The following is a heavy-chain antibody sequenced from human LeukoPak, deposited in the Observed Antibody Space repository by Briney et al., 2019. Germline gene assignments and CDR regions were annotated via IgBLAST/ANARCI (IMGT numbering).Heavy chain of an antibody. CDR1: GGSFSGYY. CDR3: ARAKRRYCSSTSCYDFWFDP. V-gene: IGHV4-34*01. CDR2: INHSGST. D-gene: IGHD2-2*01. J-gene: IGHJ5*02. Sequence: PSETLSLTCAVYGGSFSGYYWSWIRQPPGKGLEWIGEINHSGSTNYNPSLKSRVTISVDTSKNQFSLKLSSVTAADTAVYYCARAKRRYCSSTSCYDFWFDPWGQGTLVTVSS.